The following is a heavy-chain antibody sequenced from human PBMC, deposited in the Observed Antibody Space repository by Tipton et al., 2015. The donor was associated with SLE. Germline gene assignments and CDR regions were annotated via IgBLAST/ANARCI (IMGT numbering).Heavy chain of an antibody. Sequence: SLRLSCAASGFTFSSYSMNWVHQAPGKGLEWVSSISSSSSYIYYADSVKGRFTISRDNAKNSLYLQMNSLRAEDTAVYYCARGYLAAADLEGYFQHWGQGTLVTVSS. D-gene: IGHD6-13*01. CDR2: ISSSSSYI. J-gene: IGHJ1*01. CDR3: ARGYLAAADLEGYFQH. V-gene: IGHV3-21*01. CDR1: GFTFSSYS.